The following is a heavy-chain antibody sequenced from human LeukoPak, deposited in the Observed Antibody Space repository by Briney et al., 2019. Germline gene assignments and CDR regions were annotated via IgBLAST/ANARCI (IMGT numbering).Heavy chain of an antibody. CDR3: ARAGFGSGWHYFDY. D-gene: IGHD6-19*01. J-gene: IGHJ4*01. CDR1: GDSISNFY. Sequence: PSETLSLTCTVSGDSISNFYWSWIRQPAEKGLEWIGRVYSSGSPNYNPSLKSRVSMSVDTSKNQYSLRLTSVIAADTAVYYCARAGFGSGWHYFDYWGRGILVSVSS. V-gene: IGHV4-4*07. CDR2: VYSSGSP.